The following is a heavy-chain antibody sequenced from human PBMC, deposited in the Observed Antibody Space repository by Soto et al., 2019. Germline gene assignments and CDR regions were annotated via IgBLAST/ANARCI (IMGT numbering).Heavy chain of an antibody. D-gene: IGHD3-22*01. V-gene: IGHV4-31*03. CDR2: IYYSGST. Sequence: PSETLSLTCTVSGGSISSGGYYWSWIRQHPGKGLEWIGYIYYSGSTYYNPSLKSRVTISVDTSKNQFSLRLSSVTAADTAVYYCARSPYDSSGKYNWFDPWGQGTLVTVSS. CDR3: ARSPYDSSGKYNWFDP. J-gene: IGHJ5*02. CDR1: GGSISSGGYY.